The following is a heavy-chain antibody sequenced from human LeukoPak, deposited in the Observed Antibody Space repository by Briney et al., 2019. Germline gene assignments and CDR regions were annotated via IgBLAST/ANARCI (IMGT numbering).Heavy chain of an antibody. J-gene: IGHJ6*02. CDR1: GFTFSKAW. D-gene: IGHD3-10*01. V-gene: IGHV3-15*01. Sequence: PGGSLRLSCAASGFTFSKAWMSWVRQAPGKGLEWVGRIKSKTDGSTTHSASPVKGRFTISTDDSKNTLYLQMNSLKTEDTAVYYCTTGVRTMVRGVFKKYYYYGMDVWGQGTTVTVPS. CDR2: IKSKTDGSTT. CDR3: TTGVRTMVRGVFKKYYYYGMDV.